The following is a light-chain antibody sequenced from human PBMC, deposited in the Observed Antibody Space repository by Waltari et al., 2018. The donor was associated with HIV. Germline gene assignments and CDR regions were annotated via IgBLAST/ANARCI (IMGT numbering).Light chain of an antibody. CDR1: QSVGSY. Sequence: AMTQSPATLSVSPGGRATLSCRSSQSVGSYLAWNQQKPGQATRLLNYGPSTRSTGIPTMFSGSGYGTEVTLTISSLQSEDFAVYYCHQYNKWPRGTFGGGTKVEV. V-gene: IGKV3-15*01. CDR2: GPS. CDR3: HQYNKWPRGT. J-gene: IGKJ4*01.